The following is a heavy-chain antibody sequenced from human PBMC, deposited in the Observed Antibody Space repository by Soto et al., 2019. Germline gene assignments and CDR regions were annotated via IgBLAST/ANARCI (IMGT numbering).Heavy chain of an antibody. V-gene: IGHV3-23*01. CDR3: AKDVTIFGVVTPYFDY. CDR1: GFTFSSYA. D-gene: IGHD3-3*01. CDR2: ISGSGGST. J-gene: IGHJ4*02. Sequence: EVQLLESGGGLVQPGGSLRLSCAASGFTFSSYAMSWVRQAPGKGLEWVSAISGSGGSTYYADSVKGRFTISRDNSKNTLYLQMNSLRAEDTAVYYCAKDVTIFGVVTPYFDYWGQGTLVTVSS.